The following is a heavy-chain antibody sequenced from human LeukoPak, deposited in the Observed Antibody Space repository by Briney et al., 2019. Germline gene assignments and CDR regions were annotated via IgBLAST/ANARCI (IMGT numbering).Heavy chain of an antibody. CDR1: GGSISNTN. CDR2: ITGSGGDS. J-gene: IGHJ6*02. V-gene: IGHV3-23*01. Sequence: PSGTLSLTCGVSGGSISNTNWWSWVRQPPGKGLEWVSSITGSGGDSYYADSVKGRFTISRDNSKNTVYLQLNSLRVEDTAVFYCAKAEVPDFWYSGLDVWGQGTTVTVSS. CDR3: AKAEVPDFWYSGLDV. D-gene: IGHD4/OR15-4a*01.